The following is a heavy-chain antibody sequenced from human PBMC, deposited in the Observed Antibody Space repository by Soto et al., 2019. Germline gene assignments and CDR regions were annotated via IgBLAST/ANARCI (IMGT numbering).Heavy chain of an antibody. CDR3: ARQDILTGQPPNYYYYYGMDV. Sequence: PSETLSLTCTVSGGSISSSSYYWGWIRQPPGKGLEWIGSIYYRGSTYYNPSLKSRVTISVDTSKNQFSLKLSSVTAADTAVYYCARQDILTGQPPNYYYYYGMDVWGQGTTVTVSS. D-gene: IGHD3-9*01. CDR2: IYYRGST. J-gene: IGHJ6*02. CDR1: GGSISSSSYY. V-gene: IGHV4-39*01.